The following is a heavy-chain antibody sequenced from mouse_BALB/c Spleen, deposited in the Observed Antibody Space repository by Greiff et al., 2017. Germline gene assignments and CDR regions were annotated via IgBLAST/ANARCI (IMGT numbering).Heavy chain of an antibody. V-gene: IGHV3-8*02. CDR3: ARSLLRLHAMDY. J-gene: IGHJ4*01. Sequence: EVQVVESGPSLVKPSQTLSLTCSVTGDSITSGYWNWIRKFPGNKLEYMGYISYSGSTYYNPSLKSRISITRDTSKNQYYLQLNSVTTEDTATYYCARSLLRLHAMDYWGQGTSVTVSS. D-gene: IGHD1-2*01. CDR2: ISYSGST. CDR1: GDSITSGY.